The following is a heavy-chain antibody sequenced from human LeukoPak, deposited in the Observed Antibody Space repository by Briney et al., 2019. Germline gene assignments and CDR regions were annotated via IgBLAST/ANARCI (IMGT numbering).Heavy chain of an antibody. CDR1: GFTFDDYA. Sequence: GRSLRLSCAASGFTFDDYAMHWVRQAPGKGLEWVSGISWNSGSIGYADSVKGRFTISRDNAKNSLYLQMNSLRAEDTALYYCAKDGIAARPGYYYYYMDVWGKGTTVTVSS. CDR3: AKDGIAARPGYYYYYMDV. J-gene: IGHJ6*03. CDR2: ISWNSGSI. V-gene: IGHV3-9*01. D-gene: IGHD6-6*01.